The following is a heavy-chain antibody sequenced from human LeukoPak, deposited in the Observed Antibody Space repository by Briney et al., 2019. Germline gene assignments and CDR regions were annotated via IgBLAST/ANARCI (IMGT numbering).Heavy chain of an antibody. CDR2: ISGSGGST. CDR3: AKGSESGYSYGYSYYYYMDV. D-gene: IGHD5-18*01. CDR1: GFTFSSYA. V-gene: IGHV3-23*01. Sequence: GGSLRPSCAASGFTFSSYAMSWVRQAPGKGLEWVSAISGSGGSTYYADSVKGRFTISRDNSKNTLYLQMNSLRAEDTAVYYCAKGSESGYSYGYSYYYYMDVWGKGTTVTVSS. J-gene: IGHJ6*03.